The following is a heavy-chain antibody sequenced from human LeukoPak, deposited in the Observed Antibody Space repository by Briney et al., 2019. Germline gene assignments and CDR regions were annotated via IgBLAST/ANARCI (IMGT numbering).Heavy chain of an antibody. D-gene: IGHD1-7*01. CDR2: MNPNSGKT. CDR1: GYTFTSYD. J-gene: IGHJ5*02. V-gene: IGHV1-8*01. CDR3: AGGELIADWFDP. Sequence: ASVKVSCKASGYTFTSYDINWVRKATGQGLEWLGWMNPNSGKTGYAQKCQGRVTMTRNTSISTAYMELSSLRSEDTAVYYCAGGELIADWFDPWGQGTLVTVSS.